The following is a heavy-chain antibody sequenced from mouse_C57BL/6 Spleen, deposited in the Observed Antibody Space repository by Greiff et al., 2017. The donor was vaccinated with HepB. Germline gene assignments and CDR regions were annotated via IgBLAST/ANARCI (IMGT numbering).Heavy chain of an antibody. CDR1: GYTFTSYW. D-gene: IGHD4-1*01. V-gene: IGHV1-7*01. J-gene: IGHJ1*03. CDR3: ARANWDSHWYFDV. CDR2: INPSSGYT. Sequence: VQLQQSGAELAKPGASVKLSCKASGYTFTSYWMHWVKQRPGQGLEWIGYINPSSGYTKYNQKFKDKATLTADKSSSTAYMQLSSLTYEDSAVYYCARANWDSHWYFDVWGTGTTVTVSS.